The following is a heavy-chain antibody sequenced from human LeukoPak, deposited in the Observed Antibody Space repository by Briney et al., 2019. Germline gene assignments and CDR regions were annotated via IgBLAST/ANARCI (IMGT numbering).Heavy chain of an antibody. V-gene: IGHV3-30*02. D-gene: IGHD3-10*01. J-gene: IGHJ5*02. Sequence: AGGSLRPSCAASGFTFSSYGMHWVRQAPGKGLDWVAYIRNDASNTYYADSVKGRFSISRDNSKNTLYLQMNSLIPEDTAVYYCAKRAGSAWSAGAWGQGTLVTVSS. CDR3: AKRAGSAWSAGA. CDR1: GFTFSSYG. CDR2: IRNDASNT.